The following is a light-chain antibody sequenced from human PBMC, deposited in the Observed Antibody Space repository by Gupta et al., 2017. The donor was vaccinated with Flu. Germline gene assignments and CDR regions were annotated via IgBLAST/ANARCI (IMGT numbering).Light chain of an antibody. CDR2: AAY. CDR3: HQSDSGPRT. V-gene: IGKV3D-7*01. Sequence: LSLSPGERATLSSRCSQTQTSATEVTWYQQKPGKAPRLLIHAAYNRLSEIPATLSGSGSGTDFTITISSLQPEDSAAYFGHQSDSGPRTFGEGTKVEIK. CDR1: QTQTSATE. J-gene: IGKJ4*02.